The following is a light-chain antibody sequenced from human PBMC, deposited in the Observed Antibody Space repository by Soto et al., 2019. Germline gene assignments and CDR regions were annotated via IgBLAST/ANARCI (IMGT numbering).Light chain of an antibody. J-gene: IGLJ1*01. Sequence: QSALTQPASVSGSPGPAITISFTGTSSDVGSYNLVSWYQQHPGKAPKLMIYEGSKRPSGVSSRFSGSKSGNTSSLTISGLQGEDEADYYCSSYAGSGTFYVFGTGTKLNVL. CDR3: SSYAGSGTFYV. CDR1: SSDVGSYNL. V-gene: IGLV2-23*01. CDR2: EGS.